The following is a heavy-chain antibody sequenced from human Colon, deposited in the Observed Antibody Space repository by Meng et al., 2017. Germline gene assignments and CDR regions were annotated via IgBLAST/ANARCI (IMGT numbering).Heavy chain of an antibody. J-gene: IGHJ5*02. CDR1: VHTFSSSG. Sequence: VKSAAGVRKPGAPVQVSCNAPVHTFSSSGISWVRQAPGQGLEWMGWVSVYTTNYARKFQARVAMTTDTSTSTAYMELRSLRSDDTAVYYCARTPFGGAVGTIGNWFDPWGQGTLVTVSS. CDR2: VSVYTT. V-gene: IGHV1-18*01. D-gene: IGHD3-16*01. CDR3: ARTPFGGAVGTIGNWFDP.